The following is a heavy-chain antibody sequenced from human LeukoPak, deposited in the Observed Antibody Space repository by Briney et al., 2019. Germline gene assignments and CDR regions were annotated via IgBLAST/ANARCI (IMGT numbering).Heavy chain of an antibody. CDR2: MNPNSGNT. Sequence: ASVKVSCKASGYTFTSYDINWVRQATGQGLEWMGWMNPNSGNTGYAQKFQGRVTMTRNTSISTAYMELSSLRSEDTAVYYCARDPMVRGVDIWFDPWGQGTLVTVSS. J-gene: IGHJ5*02. D-gene: IGHD3-10*01. CDR3: ARDPMVRGVDIWFDP. V-gene: IGHV1-8*01. CDR1: GYTFTSYD.